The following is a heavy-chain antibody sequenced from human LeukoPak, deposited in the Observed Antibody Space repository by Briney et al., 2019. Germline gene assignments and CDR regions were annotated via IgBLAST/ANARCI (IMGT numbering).Heavy chain of an antibody. J-gene: IGHJ4*02. V-gene: IGHV3-23*01. D-gene: IGHD3-3*01. CDR3: AKAPNSSIFGVVIGFFWY. CDR2: ISGTGGST. CDR1: RFTFSSYA. Sequence: GGSLRLSCAASRFTFSSYALSWVRQAPGKGLEWVSAISGTGGSTYYADSVKGRFTISRDNSKNTLYLQMNSLRAEDTAVYYCAKAPNSSIFGVVIGFFWYWGQGTLVTVSS.